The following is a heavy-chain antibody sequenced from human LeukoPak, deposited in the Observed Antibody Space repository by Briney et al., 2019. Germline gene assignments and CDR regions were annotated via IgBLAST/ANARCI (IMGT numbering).Heavy chain of an antibody. V-gene: IGHV4-59*01. CDR1: GGSISSYY. J-gene: IGHJ4*02. D-gene: IGHD4-17*01. Sequence: SETLSLTRTVSGGSISSYYWSWIRQPPGKGLEWIGYIYYSGSTNYNPSLKSRVTISVDTSKNQFSLKLSSVTAADTAVYYCARNLVYDYGNFDYWGQGTLVTVSS. CDR2: IYYSGST. CDR3: ARNLVYDYGNFDY.